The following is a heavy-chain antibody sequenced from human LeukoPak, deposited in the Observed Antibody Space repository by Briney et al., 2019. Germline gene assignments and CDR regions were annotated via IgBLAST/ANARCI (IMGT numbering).Heavy chain of an antibody. CDR1: GFTSSIYG. CDR2: ITNGGDNT. CDR3: AKRDTSGLYYFDY. V-gene: IGHV3-23*01. D-gene: IGHD5-12*01. J-gene: IGHJ4*02. Sequence: SGGSLRLSCAASGFTSSIYGMSWVRQAPGQGLEWVSSITNGGDNTYYADFVQGRFTIYRDNSKNSLHLQMSSLRAEDTAIYFCAKRDTSGLYYFDYWGQGTLVTVSS.